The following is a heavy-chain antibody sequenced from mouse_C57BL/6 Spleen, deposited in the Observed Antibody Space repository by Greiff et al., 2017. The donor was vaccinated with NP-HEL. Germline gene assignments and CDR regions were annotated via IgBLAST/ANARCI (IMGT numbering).Heavy chain of an antibody. Sequence: QVTLKESGPGILQPSQSLSLTCSFSGFSLSTFGMGVGWIRQPSGKGLEWLAHIWWDDDKYYNPALKSRLTISKDTSKNQVFLKIANVDTADTATYYCARITTVVATRYFDVWGTGTTVTVSS. V-gene: IGHV8-8*01. D-gene: IGHD1-1*01. CDR1: GFSLSTFGMG. CDR3: ARITTVVATRYFDV. J-gene: IGHJ1*03. CDR2: IWWDDDK.